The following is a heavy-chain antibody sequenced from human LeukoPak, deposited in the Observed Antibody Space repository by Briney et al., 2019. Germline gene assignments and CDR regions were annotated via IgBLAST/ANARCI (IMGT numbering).Heavy chain of an antibody. J-gene: IGHJ4*02. CDR3: ARDRHGGGGSYFDY. D-gene: IGHD1-26*01. CDR2: IWYDGSNK. CDR1: GFTFSSYG. Sequence: GGSLRLSCAASGFTFSSYGMHWVRQAPGKGLEWVAVIWYDGSNKYYADSVKGRFTISRDNSKNTLYLQMNSLRAEDTAVYYCARDRHGGGGSYFDYWGQGTLVTVSS. V-gene: IGHV3-33*01.